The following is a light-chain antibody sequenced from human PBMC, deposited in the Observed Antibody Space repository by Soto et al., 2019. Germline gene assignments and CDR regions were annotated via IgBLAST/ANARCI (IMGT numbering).Light chain of an antibody. CDR1: QSISSW. Sequence: RINRKPSTLSAYVGDRVTITCRASQSISSWLAWYQQKPGKAPKLLIYDASSLESGVPSRFSGSGSGAEFTLSIISLQPDDFATYSCQQYNSWTSAEGTKVDIK. CDR2: DAS. V-gene: IGKV1-5*01. J-gene: IGKJ1*01. CDR3: QQYNSWT.